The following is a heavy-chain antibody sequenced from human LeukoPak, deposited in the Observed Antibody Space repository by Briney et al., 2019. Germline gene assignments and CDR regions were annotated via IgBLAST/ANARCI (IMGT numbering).Heavy chain of an antibody. V-gene: IGHV1-24*01. CDR3: ATGAFSGITMVRGVISY. CDR1: GYTLTELS. D-gene: IGHD3-10*01. J-gene: IGHJ4*02. Sequence: SVKVSCKVSGYTLTELSMHWVRQAPGKGLEWMGGFDPEDGETIYAQKFQGRVTMTEDTSTDTAYMEPSSLRSEDTAVYYCATGAFSGITMVRGVISYWGQGTLVTVSS. CDR2: FDPEDGET.